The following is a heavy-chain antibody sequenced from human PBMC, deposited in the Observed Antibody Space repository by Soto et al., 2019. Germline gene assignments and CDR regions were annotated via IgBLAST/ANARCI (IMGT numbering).Heavy chain of an antibody. CDR1: AASFSKYY. D-gene: IGHD3-16*01. Sequence: SETLSLTCTVSAASFSKYYWTWIRQSPGKGLEWIGYIYFNGNTNYNPSLKRRVTMSIDMSKKQFSLNLSSVTAADTAVYYCASVTFGGIVLAHWGQGALVNVSS. V-gene: IGHV4-59*01. CDR3: ASVTFGGIVLAH. J-gene: IGHJ4*02. CDR2: IYFNGNT.